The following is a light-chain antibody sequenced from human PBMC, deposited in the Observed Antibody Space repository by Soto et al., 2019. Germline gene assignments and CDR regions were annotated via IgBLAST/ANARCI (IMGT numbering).Light chain of an antibody. CDR3: SSWDDSLDGPV. J-gene: IGLJ3*02. CDR2: SIN. CDR1: YSNIGSNF. V-gene: IGLV1-44*01. Sequence: QSVLTQPHSASATHGQTVTISCSGRYSNIGSNFVSWYQRLPGTAPKLLIYSINQRPSGVPDRFSGSKSGTSASLTISGLQSEDEADYFCSSWDDSLDGPVFGGGTKLTVL.